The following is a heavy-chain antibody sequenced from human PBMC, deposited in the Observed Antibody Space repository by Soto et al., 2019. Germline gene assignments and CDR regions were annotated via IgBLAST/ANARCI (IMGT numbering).Heavy chain of an antibody. J-gene: IGHJ4*02. Sequence: QVQLVESGGGVVQPGRSLRLSCAASGFTFSSYGMHWVRQAPGKGLEWVAVISYDGSNKYYADSVKGRFTISRDNSKNTLHLQMNSLRAEDTAVYYCAKDRQWLVTGVDYWGQGTLVTVSS. CDR1: GFTFSSYG. V-gene: IGHV3-30*18. D-gene: IGHD6-19*01. CDR2: ISYDGSNK. CDR3: AKDRQWLVTGVDY.